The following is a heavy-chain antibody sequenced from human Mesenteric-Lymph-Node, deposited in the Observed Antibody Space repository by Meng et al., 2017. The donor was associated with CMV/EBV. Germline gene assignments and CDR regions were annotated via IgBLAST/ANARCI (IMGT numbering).Heavy chain of an antibody. J-gene: IGHJ4*02. CDR1: GYTFTSYG. D-gene: IGHD3-16*02. V-gene: IGHV1-18*01. Sequence: ASGYTFTSYGIGWVRQAPGQGLEWMGWISAYEGFTNYAQSLQGRVIMTIDTSTTTAYMELRGLKSDDTAVYYCVRRSLYNSSPGTYDYWGQGTWSPSPQ. CDR3: VRRSLYNSSPGTYDY. CDR2: ISAYEGFT.